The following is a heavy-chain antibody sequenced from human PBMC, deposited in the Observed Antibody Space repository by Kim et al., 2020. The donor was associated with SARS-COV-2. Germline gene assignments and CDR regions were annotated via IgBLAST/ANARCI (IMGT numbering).Heavy chain of an antibody. Sequence: GESLKISCKGSGYRYSSYWIAWLRQMPGKGLEVMGIVYPDDSNVKYSPSFQGQVTISVDKSTSTAHLHWNTLKASDSAIYYCARHGGAGRWAAAAYYYYY. J-gene: IGHJ6*03. V-gene: IGHV5-51*01. D-gene: IGHD6-25*01. CDR1: GYRYSSYW. CDR2: VYPDDSNV. CDR3: ARHGGAGRWAAAAYYYYY.